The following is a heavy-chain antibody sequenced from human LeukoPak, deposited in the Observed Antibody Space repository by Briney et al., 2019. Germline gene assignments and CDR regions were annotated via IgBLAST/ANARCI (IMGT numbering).Heavy chain of an antibody. CDR1: GFTFSSYA. V-gene: IGHV3-23*01. Sequence: PGGSLRLSCAASGFTFSSYAMSWVRQAPGKGLEWVSAISGSGGSTYYAGSVKGRFTISRDNSKNTLYLQMNSLRAEDTAVYYCAKDSLELGYCSSTSCSGGWFDPWGQGTLVTVSS. J-gene: IGHJ5*02. D-gene: IGHD2-2*01. CDR3: AKDSLELGYCSSTSCSGGWFDP. CDR2: ISGSGGST.